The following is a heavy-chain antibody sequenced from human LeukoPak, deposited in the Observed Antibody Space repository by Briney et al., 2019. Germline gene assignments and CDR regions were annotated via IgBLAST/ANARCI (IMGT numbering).Heavy chain of an antibody. V-gene: IGHV4-34*01. D-gene: IGHD2-15*01. Sequence: SETLSLTCAVYGGSFSGYYWSWIRQPPGKGLEWIGEINHSGSTNYNPSLKSRVTISVDTSKNQFSLKLSSVTAADTAVYYCARGQDIVVVVAATAFDIWGQGTMVTVSS. CDR1: GGSFSGYY. J-gene: IGHJ3*02. CDR2: INHSGST. CDR3: ARGQDIVVVVAATAFDI.